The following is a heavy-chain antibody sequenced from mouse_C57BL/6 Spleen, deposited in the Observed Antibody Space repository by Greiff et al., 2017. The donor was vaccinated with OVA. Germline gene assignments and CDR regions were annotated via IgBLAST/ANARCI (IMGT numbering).Heavy chain of an antibody. CDR2: ISSGSSTI. J-gene: IGHJ4*01. V-gene: IGHV5-17*01. D-gene: IGHD2-1*01. CDR3: ARGRVYGNYEDYYAMEY. Sequence: EVHLVESGGGLVKPGGSLKLSCAASGFTFSDYGMHWVRQAPEKGLEWVAYISSGSSTIYYAATVKGRFTHARDNAKNTLLLQMTSLRSENTAMYYYARGRVYGNYEDYYAMEYWGQGTTGTVSS. CDR1: GFTFSDYG.